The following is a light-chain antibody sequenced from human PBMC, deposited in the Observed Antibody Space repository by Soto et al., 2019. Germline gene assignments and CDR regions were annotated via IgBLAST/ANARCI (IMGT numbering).Light chain of an antibody. CDR3: TSYKSSTNRG. V-gene: IGLV2-14*01. J-gene: IGLJ6*01. CDR1: SSDVGGYDY. CDR2: DVS. Sequence: QSALTQPASVSGSPGQSITISCTGTSSDVGGYDYVSWYQQHPGKAPKLMIYDVSNRPSGVSNRFSGSKSGNTASQTISGPHGGAGVEFNSTSYKSSTNRGFGGGPKVTVL.